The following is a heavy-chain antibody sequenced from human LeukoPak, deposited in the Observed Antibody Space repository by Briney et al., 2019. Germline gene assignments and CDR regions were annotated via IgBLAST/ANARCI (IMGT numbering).Heavy chain of an antibody. Sequence: SETLSLTCAVYGGSFSGYYWSWIRQPPGKGLEWIGEINHSGSTNYNPSLKSRVTISVDTSKNQFSLKLSSVTAADTAVYYCARGRTRGYSYGSKENDYWGQGTLVTVS. CDR3: ARGRTRGYSYGSKENDY. J-gene: IGHJ4*02. D-gene: IGHD5-18*01. V-gene: IGHV4-34*01. CDR1: GGSFSGYY. CDR2: INHSGST.